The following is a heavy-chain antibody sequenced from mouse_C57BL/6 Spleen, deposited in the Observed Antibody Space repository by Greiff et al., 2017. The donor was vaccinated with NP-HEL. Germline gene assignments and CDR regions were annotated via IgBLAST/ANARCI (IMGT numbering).Heavy chain of an antibody. V-gene: IGHV1-81*01. J-gene: IGHJ4*01. D-gene: IGHD1-1*01. Sequence: VQLQQSGAELARPGASVKLSCKASGYTFTSYGISWVKQRTGQGLEWIGEIYPRSGNTYYIEKFKGKATLTADKSSSTAYMELRSLTSEDSAVYFCARTGYGSSQSSYAMDYWGQGTSVTVSS. CDR1: GYTFTSYG. CDR2: IYPRSGNT. CDR3: ARTGYGSSQSSYAMDY.